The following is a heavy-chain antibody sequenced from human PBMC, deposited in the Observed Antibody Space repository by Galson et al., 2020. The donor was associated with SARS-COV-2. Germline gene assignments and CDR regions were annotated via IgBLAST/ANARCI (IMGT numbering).Heavy chain of an antibody. CDR2: ISGSGGST. CDR3: AKGHIGWDYYYYYMDV. V-gene: IGHV3-23*01. Sequence: GGSLRLSCAASGFTFSSYAMSWVRQAPGKGLEWVSAISGSGGSTYYADSVKGRFTISRDNSKNTLYLQMNSLRAEDTAVYYCAKGHIGWDYYYYYMDVWGKGTTVTVSS. D-gene: IGHD5-12*01. J-gene: IGHJ6*03. CDR1: GFTFSSYA.